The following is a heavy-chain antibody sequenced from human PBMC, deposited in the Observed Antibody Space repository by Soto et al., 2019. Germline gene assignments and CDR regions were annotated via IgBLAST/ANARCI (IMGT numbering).Heavy chain of an antibody. J-gene: IGHJ4*02. CDR1: GFTFNNYA. V-gene: IGHV3-23*01. D-gene: IGHD3-10*01. CDR2: ISGGGDTT. CDR3: AKGRGGSGSLTPRVDF. Sequence: EVQLLEAGGGLVQPGGSLRLSCAASGFTFNNYAMTWVRQAPWKGLEWVSAISGGGDTTAYADSVKGRFTVSRDGSKNTLYLQMSSVRAQDTALYYCAKGRGGSGSLTPRVDFWGQGTLVTVSS.